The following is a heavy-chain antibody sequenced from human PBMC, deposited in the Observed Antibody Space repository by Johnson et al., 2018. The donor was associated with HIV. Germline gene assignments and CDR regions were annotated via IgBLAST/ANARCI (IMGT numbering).Heavy chain of an antibody. D-gene: IGHD1-1*01. Sequence: QVRLVESGGGVVQPGRSLRLSCAASGFTFSSYGMHCVRQAPGKGLEWVAVISYDGSNKYYADSVKGRFTISRDNSKNTLYLQMNSLRAEDTAVYYCAREVRTETYGMDAFDIWGQGTMVTVSS. CDR1: GFTFSSYG. CDR2: ISYDGSNK. V-gene: IGHV3-30*03. CDR3: AREVRTETYGMDAFDI. J-gene: IGHJ3*02.